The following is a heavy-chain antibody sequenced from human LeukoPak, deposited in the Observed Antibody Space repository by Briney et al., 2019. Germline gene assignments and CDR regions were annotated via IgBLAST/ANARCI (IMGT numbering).Heavy chain of an antibody. V-gene: IGHV4-38-2*01. J-gene: IGHJ5*02. CDR1: GYSISSGYY. CDR3: ARRLQHNWFDP. CDR2: IYHSGST. D-gene: IGHD5-24*01. Sequence: KPSETLSLTCAVSGYSISSGYYWGWIRQPPGKGLEWIGSIYHSGSTYYNPSLKSRVTISVDTSKNQFSLKLSSVTAAYTAVYYCARRLQHNWFDPWGQGTLVTVAS.